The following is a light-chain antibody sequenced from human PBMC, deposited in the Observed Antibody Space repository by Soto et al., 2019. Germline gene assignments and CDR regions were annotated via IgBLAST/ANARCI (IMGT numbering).Light chain of an antibody. J-gene: IGLJ3*02. CDR2: EVT. CDR3: CSFAGRDTYWV. V-gene: IGLV2-23*02. Sequence: QSALTQPASVSGYPGQSITISCTGTSADVGSYHLVSWYQQHPGRAPKLMICEVTERPSGISNRFSGSKSGNTASLTISGLQPEDEADYFCCSFAGRDTYWVFGGGTKVTVL. CDR1: SADVGSYHL.